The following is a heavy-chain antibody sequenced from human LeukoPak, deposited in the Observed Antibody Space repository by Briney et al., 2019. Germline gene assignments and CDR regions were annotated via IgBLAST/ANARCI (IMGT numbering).Heavy chain of an antibody. CDR2: INPNSGGT. Sequence: ASVKVSCKASGYTFTGYYMHWVRQAPGQGREWMGRINPNSGGTNYAQKFQGRVTMTRDTSISTAYMELSRLRSDDTAVYYCARDQSTVPFDPWGQGTLVTVSS. D-gene: IGHD4-11*01. J-gene: IGHJ5*02. CDR3: ARDQSTVPFDP. CDR1: GYTFTGYY. V-gene: IGHV1-2*06.